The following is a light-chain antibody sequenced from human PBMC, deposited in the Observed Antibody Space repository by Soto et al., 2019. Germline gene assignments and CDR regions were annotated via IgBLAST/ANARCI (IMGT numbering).Light chain of an antibody. J-gene: IGLJ3*02. CDR3: CSYAGSSLWV. V-gene: IGLV2-11*01. CDR2: DVI. Sequence: QSALTQPRSVSGSPGQSVTISCTGTSSDVGVYNYVSWYQQHPGKAPQLVIYDVIKRPSGVPERFSGSKSGNTASLTISGLQAEDEADYYCCSYAGSSLWVFGGGTKLTVL. CDR1: SSDVGVYNY.